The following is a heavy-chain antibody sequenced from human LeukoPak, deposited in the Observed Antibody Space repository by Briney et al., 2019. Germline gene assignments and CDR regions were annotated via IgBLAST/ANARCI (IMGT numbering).Heavy chain of an antibody. V-gene: IGHV3-74*01. CDR3: ASLRYSSSWSYDGFDI. CDR1: GFTFRSYW. Sequence: GGSLRLSCAASGFTFRSYWMNWVRQAPGKGLVWVSYINGDGSSTSYADSVKGRFTMSRDNAKNTLYLHMNSLRAEDTAVYYCASLRYSSSWSYDGFDIWGQGTMVTVSS. J-gene: IGHJ3*02. D-gene: IGHD6-13*01. CDR2: INGDGSST.